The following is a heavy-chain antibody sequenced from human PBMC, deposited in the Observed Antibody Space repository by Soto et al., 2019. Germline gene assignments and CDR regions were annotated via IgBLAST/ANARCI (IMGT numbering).Heavy chain of an antibody. CDR1: GHTLTELS. J-gene: IGHJ5*02. D-gene: IGHD3-10*01. CDR2: FDPEDGET. V-gene: IGHV1-24*01. Sequence: ASVKVSCKVSGHTLTELSMHWVRQAPGKGLEWMGGFDPEDGETIYAQKFQGRVTMTEDTSTDTAYMELSSLRSEDTAVYYCAIRSGSYYNWFDPWGQGTLVTVSS. CDR3: AIRSGSYYNWFDP.